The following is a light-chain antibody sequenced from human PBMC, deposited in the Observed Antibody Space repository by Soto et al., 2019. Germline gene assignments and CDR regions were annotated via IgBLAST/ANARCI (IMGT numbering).Light chain of an antibody. Sequence: EIVLTQSPATLSLSPGERATLSCRATQSVSNYLAWYQQKPGQAPRLLIYDASNRATGIPARFSGSGSGTDFTLTISSLEPEDFAVYYCQQRSNWPRLTFGGGTKVDIK. CDR1: QSVSNY. J-gene: IGKJ4*01. V-gene: IGKV3-11*01. CDR2: DAS. CDR3: QQRSNWPRLT.